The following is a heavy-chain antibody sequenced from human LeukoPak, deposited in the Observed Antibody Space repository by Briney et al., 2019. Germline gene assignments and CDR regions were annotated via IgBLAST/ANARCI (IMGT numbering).Heavy chain of an antibody. CDR2: IYYSGST. Sequence: SETLSLTCTVSGGSIGSSSYYWGWIRQPPGKGLEWIGSIYYSGSTYYNPSLKSRVTISVDTSKNQFSLKLSSVTAADTAVYYCARRSGDGSRYYYMDVWGKGTTVTVSS. CDR1: GGSIGSSSYY. CDR3: ARRSGDGSRYYYMDV. D-gene: IGHD4-17*01. V-gene: IGHV4-39*01. J-gene: IGHJ6*03.